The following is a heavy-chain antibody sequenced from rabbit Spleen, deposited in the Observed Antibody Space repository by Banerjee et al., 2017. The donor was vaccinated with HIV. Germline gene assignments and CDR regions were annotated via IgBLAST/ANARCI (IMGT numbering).Heavy chain of an antibody. J-gene: IGHJ3*01. CDR1: GFDFSNYG. D-gene: IGHD2-1*01. CDR2: IDPIFGIA. V-gene: IGHV1S47*01. CDR3: ARARDSYDDIGDYARLDL. Sequence: EQLVESGGGLVQPGGSLKLSCKASGFDFSNYGVSWVRQAPGKGLEWIGYIDPIFGIAVYASWVNGRFTIPSHNAQNTLYLQLNSLTAADTATYFCARARDSYDDIGDYARLDLWGQGTLVTVS.